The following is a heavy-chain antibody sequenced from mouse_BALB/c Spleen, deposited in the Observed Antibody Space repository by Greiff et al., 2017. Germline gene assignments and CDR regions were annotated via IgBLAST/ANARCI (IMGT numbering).Heavy chain of an antibody. CDR1: GYTFTSYW. V-gene: IGHV1-61*01. CDR2: IDPSDSET. CDR3: ARRMSTTGAWFAY. J-gene: IGHJ3*01. D-gene: IGHD2-4*01. Sequence: QVQLQQSGTVLARPGASVKMSCKASGYTFTSYWMNWVKQRPGQGLEWIGMIDPSDSETHYNQMFKDKATLTVDKSSSTAYMQLSSLTSEDSAVYYCARRMSTTGAWFAYWGQGTLVTVSA.